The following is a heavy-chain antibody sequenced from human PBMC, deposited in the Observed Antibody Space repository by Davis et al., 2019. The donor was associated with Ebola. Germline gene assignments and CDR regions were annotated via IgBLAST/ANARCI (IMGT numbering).Heavy chain of an antibody. CDR1: GFTFSSYG. D-gene: IGHD3-10*01. J-gene: IGHJ6*02. V-gene: IGHV3-30*03. CDR2: ISYDGSNK. Sequence: GESLKISCAASGFTFSSYGMHWVRQAPGKGLEWVAVISYDGSNKYYADSVKGRFTISRDNSKNTLYLQMNSLRAEDTAVYYCAGAGAKVYYYGMDVWGQGTTVTVSS. CDR3: AGAGAKVYYYGMDV.